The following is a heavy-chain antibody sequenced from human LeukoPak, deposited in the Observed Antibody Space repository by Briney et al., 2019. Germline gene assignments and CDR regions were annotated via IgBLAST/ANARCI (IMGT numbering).Heavy chain of an antibody. CDR2: INHRGST. CDR1: GGSFSGYY. Sequence: SETLSLTCAVYGGSFSGYYWSWIRQPPGKGLEWIGEINHRGSTNYNPSLKGRVTISVDTSKNQFSLKLSSVTAADTAVYYCARDSYYYGSGSYGFDYWGQGTLVTVSS. J-gene: IGHJ4*02. CDR3: ARDSYYYGSGSYGFDY. D-gene: IGHD3-10*01. V-gene: IGHV4-34*01.